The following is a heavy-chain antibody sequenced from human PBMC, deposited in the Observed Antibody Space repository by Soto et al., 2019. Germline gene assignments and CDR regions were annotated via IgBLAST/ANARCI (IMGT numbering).Heavy chain of an antibody. CDR2: INGDGSST. CDR3: VGVVGGTPF. D-gene: IGHD2-15*01. Sequence: EVQLMESGGGLIQPGGSLRLSCTASGFTFSSYWMHWVRQAPGKGLVWVSRINGDGSSTSYAGSVKGRFTISRDNAKNTVYLQTNSLKVEDTAVYYCVGVVGGTPFWGQGTLVTVSS. J-gene: IGHJ4*02. V-gene: IGHV3-74*01. CDR1: GFTFSSYW.